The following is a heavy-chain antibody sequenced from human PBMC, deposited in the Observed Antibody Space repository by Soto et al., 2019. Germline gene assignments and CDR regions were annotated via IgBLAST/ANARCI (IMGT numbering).Heavy chain of an antibody. D-gene: IGHD5-12*01. CDR2: INHSGST. J-gene: IGHJ4*02. Sequence: SHTRSVWGGSCSGYYGSRISQPPGKGLEWIGEINHSGSTNYNPSLKSRVTISVDTSKNQFSLKLSSVTAADTAVYYCARGRGYSGYDDFDYWGQGTLVTVSS. CDR3: ARGRGYSGYDDFDY. CDR1: GGSCSGYY. V-gene: IGHV4-34*01.